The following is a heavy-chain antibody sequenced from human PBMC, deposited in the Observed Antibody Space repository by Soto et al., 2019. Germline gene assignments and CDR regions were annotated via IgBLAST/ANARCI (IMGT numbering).Heavy chain of an antibody. D-gene: IGHD6-19*01. V-gene: IGHV3-7*05. J-gene: IGHJ4*02. CDR1: GIIFSNYW. CDR2: INEDESEK. Sequence: EVQLVESGGGLVQPGGSLRLSCAASGIIFSNYWMGWVRQAPGKGLEWVANINEDESEKYYVGSVRGRFTISRDNDKNSLYLQMHSLRAEDTAIYYCARFDSVAGTFDYWGQGTPVPVSS. CDR3: ARFDSVAGTFDY.